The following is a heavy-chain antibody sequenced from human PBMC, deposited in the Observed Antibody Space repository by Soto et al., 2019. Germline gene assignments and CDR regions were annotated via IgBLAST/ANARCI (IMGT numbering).Heavy chain of an antibody. V-gene: IGHV1-69*05. CDR3: ARNSRLGGASDI. CDR1: GGTFSSYA. Sequence: SVKVSCKASGGTFSSYAISCVRQAPGQGLEWMGGIIPNFGNTNYAQKLQGRVTMTTDASTSTAYMELRSLRSDDTAVYYCARNSRLGGASDIWGQGTMVTVSS. D-gene: IGHD6-13*01. J-gene: IGHJ3*02. CDR2: IIPNFGNT.